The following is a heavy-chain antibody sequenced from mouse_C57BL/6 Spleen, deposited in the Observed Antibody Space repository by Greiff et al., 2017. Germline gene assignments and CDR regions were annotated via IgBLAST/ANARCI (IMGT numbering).Heavy chain of an antibody. CDR1: GYTFTSYG. CDR2: IYPRSGNP. CDR3: AREGYDGDPDY. J-gene: IGHJ2*01. D-gene: IGHD2-3*01. V-gene: IGHV1-81*01. Sequence: VHLVESGAELARPGASVKLSCKASGYTFTSYGISWVKQRTGQGLEWIGEIYPRSGNPYYNEQFKGKATLTADKSSSKVYIELRSLTSEDSAVYFCAREGYDGDPDYWGQGTTLTVSS.